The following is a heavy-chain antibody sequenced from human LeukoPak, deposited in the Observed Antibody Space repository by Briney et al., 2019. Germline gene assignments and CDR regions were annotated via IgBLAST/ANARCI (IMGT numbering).Heavy chain of an antibody. V-gene: IGHV4-34*01. CDR3: ARHPRRSVRGVTISWFDP. D-gene: IGHD3-10*02. CDR1: GGSFSGYY. Sequence: SETLSLTCAVYGGSFSGYYWSCIRQPPGKGLEWIGEINHSGSTNYNPSLKSRVTISVDTSKNQFSLKLSSVTAADTAVYYCARHPRRSVRGVTISWFDPWGQGTLVTVSS. J-gene: IGHJ5*02. CDR2: INHSGST.